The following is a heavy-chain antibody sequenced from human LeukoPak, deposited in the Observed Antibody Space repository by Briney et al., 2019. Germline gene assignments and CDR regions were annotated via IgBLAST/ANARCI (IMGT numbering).Heavy chain of an antibody. Sequence: SVKVSCKASGGTFSSYAISWVRQAPGQGLEWMGRIIPIFGTANYAQKFQGRVTITTDESTSTAYMELSSMRSEDTAVYYCAREMEQWLVQGEFDYWGQGTLVTVPS. CDR2: IIPIFGTA. CDR3: AREMEQWLVQGEFDY. J-gene: IGHJ4*02. D-gene: IGHD6-19*01. CDR1: GGTFSSYA. V-gene: IGHV1-69*05.